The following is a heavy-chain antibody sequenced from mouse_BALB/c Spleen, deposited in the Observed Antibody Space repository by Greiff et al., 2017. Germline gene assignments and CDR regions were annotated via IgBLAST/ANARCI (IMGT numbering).Heavy chain of an antibody. CDR1: GYTFTDYA. V-gene: IGHV1S137*01. Sequence: QVQLQQSGAELVRPGVSVKISCKGSGYTFTDYAMHWVKQSHAKSLEWIGVISTYYGDASYNQKFKGKATMTVDKSSSTAYMELARLTSEDSAIYYCARSRGNYVNYYAMDYWGQGTSVTVSS. D-gene: IGHD2-1*01. CDR3: ARSRGNYVNYYAMDY. CDR2: ISTYYGDA. J-gene: IGHJ4*01.